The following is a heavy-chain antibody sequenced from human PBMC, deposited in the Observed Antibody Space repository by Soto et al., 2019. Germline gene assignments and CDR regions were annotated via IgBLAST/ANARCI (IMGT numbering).Heavy chain of an antibody. CDR1: GGSISSYY. V-gene: IGHV4-59*08. CDR3: ARLVWSYGTWFDP. CDR2: IYYSGST. D-gene: IGHD5-18*01. J-gene: IGHJ5*02. Sequence: QVQLQESGPGLVKPSETLSLTCTVSGGSISSYYWSWIRQPPGKGLEWIGYIYYSGSTKYNPSHKSRVTISVDTSKNQFSLKLSSVTAADTAVYYCARLVWSYGTWFDPWGQGTLVTVSS.